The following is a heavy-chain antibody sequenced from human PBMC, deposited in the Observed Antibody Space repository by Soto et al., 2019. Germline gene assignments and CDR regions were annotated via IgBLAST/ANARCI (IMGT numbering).Heavy chain of an antibody. Sequence: QVQLVESGGGVVQPGRSLTLSCSASGFTFNTFAIHWVRQAPGKGLEWVAIISSDGSNTYYADSVRGRFTISRDNSKNTRFLQMNSLRNDDTAVYYCASPRGGVLRAYRGLDVWGQGTTVTVSS. J-gene: IGHJ6*02. CDR2: ISSDGSNT. CDR3: ASPRGGVLRAYRGLDV. D-gene: IGHD3-16*01. CDR1: GFTFNTFA. V-gene: IGHV3-30-3*01.